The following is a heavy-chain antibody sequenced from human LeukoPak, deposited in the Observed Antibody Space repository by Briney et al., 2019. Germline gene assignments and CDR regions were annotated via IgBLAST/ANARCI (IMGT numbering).Heavy chain of an antibody. CDR1: GGTFSSYA. CDR3: ARDYCSSTSCYHYFDY. Sequence: SVNVSCKACGGTFSSYAISWVRQAPGQGLEWMGGIIPIFGTANYAQKFQGRVTITADESTSTAYMELSSLRSEDTAVYYCARDYCSSTSCYHYFDYWGQGTLVTVS. J-gene: IGHJ4*02. D-gene: IGHD2-2*01. V-gene: IGHV1-69*13. CDR2: IIPIFGTA.